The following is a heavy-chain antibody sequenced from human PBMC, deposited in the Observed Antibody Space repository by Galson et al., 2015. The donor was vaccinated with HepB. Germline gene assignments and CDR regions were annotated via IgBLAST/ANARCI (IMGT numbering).Heavy chain of an antibody. CDR3: ARTYYYDGEGRFYRHFDL. V-gene: IGHV3-30-3*01. CDR1: GFTFSKYA. J-gene: IGHJ2*01. CDR2: ISFDGSNK. D-gene: IGHD3-22*01. Sequence: SLRLSCAASGFTFSKYAMHWVRQAPGRGLEWVSVISFDGSNKYYADSVQGRFTVSRDNSKSTLYLQMDSLRAADTAVYYCARTYYYDGEGRFYRHFDLWGRGTLVTVSS.